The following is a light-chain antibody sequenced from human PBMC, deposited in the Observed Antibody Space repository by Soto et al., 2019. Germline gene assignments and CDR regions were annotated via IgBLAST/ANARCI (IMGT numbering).Light chain of an antibody. Sequence: ENVLTQSPAPLSLSPGEIAPLSCRTSQPVNRYYLVRSQQKPGHAPRLLIFGASSRAPGIPDRFSGSGSGSDFTLTISRLEPQDFAVYFCQQYSSSPLTFGRGTKVDIK. V-gene: IGKV3-20*01. CDR1: QPVNRYY. J-gene: IGKJ4*01. CDR2: GAS. CDR3: QQYSSSPLT.